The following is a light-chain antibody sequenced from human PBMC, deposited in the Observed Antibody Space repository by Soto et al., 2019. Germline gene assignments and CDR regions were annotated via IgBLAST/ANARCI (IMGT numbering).Light chain of an antibody. J-gene: IGLJ2*01. CDR3: SSYTTIKTVV. Sequence: QSVLTQPASVSGSPGQSITISCTGTSSDIVTYKYVSWFQHHPGKAPKLIIFEVSNRPSGISDRFSGFKSANTAYLTISGVQPEDEADHHCSSYTTIKTVVFGGGTKLTVL. CDR1: SSDIVTYKY. V-gene: IGLV2-14*01. CDR2: EVS.